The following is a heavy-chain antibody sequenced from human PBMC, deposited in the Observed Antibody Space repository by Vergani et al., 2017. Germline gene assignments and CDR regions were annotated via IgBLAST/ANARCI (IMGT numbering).Heavy chain of an antibody. CDR3: ARALWFGELLSPPTTNYYYYGMDV. Sequence: QVQLVQSGAEVKKPGASVKVSCKASGYTFTGYYMHWVRQAPGQGLEWMGWINPNSGGTNYAQKFQGRVTITADKSTSTAYMELSSLRSEDTAVYYCARALWFGELLSPPTTNYYYYGMDVWGQGTTVTVSS. CDR1: GYTFTGYY. CDR2: INPNSGGT. J-gene: IGHJ6*02. V-gene: IGHV1-2*02. D-gene: IGHD3-10*01.